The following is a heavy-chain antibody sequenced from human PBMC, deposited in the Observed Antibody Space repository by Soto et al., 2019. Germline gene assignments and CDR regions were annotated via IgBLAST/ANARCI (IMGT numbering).Heavy chain of an antibody. CDR1: GYTFTSYY. CDR3: ARGESTTVTTSAFDI. D-gene: IGHD4-4*01. CDR2: INPSGGST. V-gene: IGHV1-46*01. Sequence: SVKVSCKASGYTFTSYYMHWVRQAPGQGLEWMGIINPSGGSTSYAQKFQGRVTMARDTSTSTVYMELSSLRSEDTAVYYCARGESTTVTTSAFDIWGQGTMVTVSS. J-gene: IGHJ3*02.